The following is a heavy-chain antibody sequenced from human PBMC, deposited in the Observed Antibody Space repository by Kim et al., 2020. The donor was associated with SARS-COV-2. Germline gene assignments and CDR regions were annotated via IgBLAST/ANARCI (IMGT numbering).Heavy chain of an antibody. D-gene: IGHD3-22*01. J-gene: IGHJ4*02. CDR3: ARDGDSSGYRDFDY. Sequence: ADSVTSRFTISRASAKNSLYLQMNSMRDEDTDVYYYARDGDSSGYRDFDYWGQGTLVTVSS. V-gene: IGHV3-48*02.